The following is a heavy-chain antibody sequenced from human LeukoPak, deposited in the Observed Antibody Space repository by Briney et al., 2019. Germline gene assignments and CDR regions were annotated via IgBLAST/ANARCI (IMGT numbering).Heavy chain of an antibody. D-gene: IGHD3-16*01. Sequence: ASVKVSSKASGYTFTCYYMHWVRQAPGQGAEGMGWINTNSGGTNYVQKLQGRVTMTRDTSMSTAYMELSRLRAADTAVYYCARVCLFFGVVAFDSWGQGTLVTVSS. J-gene: IGHJ4*02. CDR1: GYTFTCYY. V-gene: IGHV1-2*02. CDR2: INTNSGGT. CDR3: ARVCLFFGVVAFDS.